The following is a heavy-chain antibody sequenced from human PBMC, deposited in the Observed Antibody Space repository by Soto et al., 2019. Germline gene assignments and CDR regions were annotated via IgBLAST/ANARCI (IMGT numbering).Heavy chain of an antibody. V-gene: IGHV3-23*01. D-gene: IGHD6-19*01. Sequence: GGSLRLSCVASGFGFHTYWMHWVRQAPGKGLEWVSAISGSGGITYYADSVKGRFTISRDNSKNTLYLQMNSLRAEDTAVYYCAKAEKSSAVAGYFDSWGQGTLVTVSS. CDR3: AKAEKSSAVAGYFDS. CDR2: ISGSGGIT. CDR1: GFGFHTYW. J-gene: IGHJ4*02.